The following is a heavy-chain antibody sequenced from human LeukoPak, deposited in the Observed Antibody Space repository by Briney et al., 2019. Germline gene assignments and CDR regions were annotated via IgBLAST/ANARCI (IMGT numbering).Heavy chain of an antibody. CDR2: IIPIFGTA. J-gene: IGHJ4*02. CDR1: GGTFSSYA. V-gene: IGHV1-69*05. D-gene: IGHD3-22*01. Sequence: SVKVSCKASGGTFSSYAISWVRQAPGQGLEWMGGIIPIFGTANYAQKSQGRVTITTDESTSTAYMELSSLRSEDTAVYYCARAESGDDYDSSGYYSLSLDYWGQGTLVTVPS. CDR3: ARAESGDDYDSSGYYSLSLDY.